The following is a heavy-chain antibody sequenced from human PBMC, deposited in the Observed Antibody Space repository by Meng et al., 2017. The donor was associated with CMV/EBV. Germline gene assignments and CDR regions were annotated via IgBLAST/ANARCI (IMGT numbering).Heavy chain of an antibody. Sequence: SGYTFTGYYIHWVRQAPGQGPEWMGWINPTGGGTNYAQKFQGRVTMTLDTSISTAYMELSRLRSDDTAVYYCARRIVVVPAAYLGYWGQGTLVTVSS. D-gene: IGHD2-2*01. CDR2: INPTGGGT. J-gene: IGHJ4*02. CDR1: GYTFTGYY. V-gene: IGHV1-2*02. CDR3: ARRIVVVPAAYLGY.